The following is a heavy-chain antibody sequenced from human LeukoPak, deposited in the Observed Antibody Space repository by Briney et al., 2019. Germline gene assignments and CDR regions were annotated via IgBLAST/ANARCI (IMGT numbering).Heavy chain of an antibody. Sequence: PSETLSLTCTVSGGSISSYYWSWIRQPPGKGLEWIGYIYYSGSTNYNPSLKSRVTISVDTSKNQFSLKLSSVTAADTAVYYCARGGGYSTYYMDVWGKGTTVTVSS. CDR3: ARGGGYSTYYMDV. D-gene: IGHD6-13*01. CDR2: IYYSGST. V-gene: IGHV4-59*01. CDR1: GGSISSYY. J-gene: IGHJ6*03.